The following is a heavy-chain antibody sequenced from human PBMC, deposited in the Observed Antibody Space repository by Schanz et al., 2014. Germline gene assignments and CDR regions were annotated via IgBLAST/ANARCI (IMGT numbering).Heavy chain of an antibody. J-gene: IGHJ5*02. CDR3: TRDVRLDRLGNWFDP. CDR1: GFAVDNYY. D-gene: IGHD1-1*01. V-gene: IGHV3-66*02. Sequence: EVQLVASGGGLVQPGGSLRLSCAASGFAVDNYYMSCVRQAPGRGLEWVSIIFTDGRTYYADSVKGRFTISRDSSKNTLFLQMNSLRTEDTAVYYCTRDVRLDRLGNWFDPWGQGTLVTVSS. CDR2: IFTDGRT.